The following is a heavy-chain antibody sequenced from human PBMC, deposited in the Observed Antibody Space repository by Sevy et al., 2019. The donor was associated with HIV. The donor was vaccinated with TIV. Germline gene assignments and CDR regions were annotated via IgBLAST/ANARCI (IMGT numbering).Heavy chain of an antibody. CDR2: IYYTGKT. D-gene: IGHD4-17*01. V-gene: IGHV4-39*01. Sequence: SETLSLTCTVSGASIDSSSYYWGWIRQPPGKGLEWIGTIYYTGKTYYVPSLKSRVTISADMSNNQFSLRLRSVTAADTAVYYCARRTAETTTSGWFDPWGQGTLVTVSS. CDR1: GASIDSSSYY. J-gene: IGHJ5*02. CDR3: ARRTAETTTSGWFDP.